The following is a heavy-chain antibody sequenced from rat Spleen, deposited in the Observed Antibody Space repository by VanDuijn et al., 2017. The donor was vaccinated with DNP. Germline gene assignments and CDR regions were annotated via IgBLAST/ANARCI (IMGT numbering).Heavy chain of an antibody. CDR1: GLTFSDYG. V-gene: IGHV5S13*01. Sequence: EVQLVESGGGLVQPGRSLKLSCAASGLTFSDYGMAWVRQAPTKGLEWVASITNSGYTYYRDSVKGRFTISRDNAKSTLYLQMDSLRSEDTATYYCKLGGGYWGQGVMVTVSS. CDR3: KLGGGY. D-gene: IGHD5-1*01. CDR2: ITNSGYT. J-gene: IGHJ2*01.